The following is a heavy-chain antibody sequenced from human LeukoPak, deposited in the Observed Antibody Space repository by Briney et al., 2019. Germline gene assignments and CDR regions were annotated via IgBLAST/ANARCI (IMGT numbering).Heavy chain of an antibody. D-gene: IGHD3-22*01. J-gene: IGHJ3*02. CDR2: ISGSDYST. CDR1: GFTFSSYA. Sequence: GGSLRLSCSASGFTFSSYAMSWVRQAPGKGLEWVSGISGSDYSTNYADSVKGRFTISRENSKNTVYLQMKSLRAEDTAVYYCAKGRSSGRDDAFDIWGQGTMVTVSS. CDR3: AKGRSSGRDDAFDI. V-gene: IGHV3-23*01.